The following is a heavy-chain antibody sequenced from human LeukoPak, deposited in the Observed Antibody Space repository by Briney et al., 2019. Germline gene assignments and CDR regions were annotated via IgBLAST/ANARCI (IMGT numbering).Heavy chain of an antibody. Sequence: PGGSLRLSCAASGFTFSSYAMSWVRQAPGKGLEWVSAISGSGGSTYYADSVKGRFTISRDNSKNTLYLQMNSLRAEDTAVYYCAKALLMYNWGESYYYYGMDVWGQGTTVTVSS. D-gene: IGHD1-20*01. J-gene: IGHJ6*02. CDR1: GFTFSSYA. CDR2: ISGSGGST. CDR3: AKALLMYNWGESYYYYGMDV. V-gene: IGHV3-23*01.